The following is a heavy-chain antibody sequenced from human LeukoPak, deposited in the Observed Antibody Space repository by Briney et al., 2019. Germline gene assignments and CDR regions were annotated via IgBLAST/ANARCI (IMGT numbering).Heavy chain of an antibody. J-gene: IGHJ2*01. CDR3: ARVWAAAGTGWYFDL. Sequence: GGSLRLSCAASGFTFSDYYMSWIRQAPGKGLEWVSYISSSGSTIYYADSVKGRFTISRDNAKNSLYLQMNSQRAEDTAVYYCARVWAAAGTGWYFDLWGRGTLVTVSS. V-gene: IGHV3-11*01. CDR2: ISSSGSTI. CDR1: GFTFSDYY. D-gene: IGHD6-13*01.